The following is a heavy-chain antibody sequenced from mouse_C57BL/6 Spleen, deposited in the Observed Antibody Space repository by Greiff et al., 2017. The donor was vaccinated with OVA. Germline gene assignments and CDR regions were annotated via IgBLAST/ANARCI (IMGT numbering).Heavy chain of an antibody. V-gene: IGHV1-15*01. CDR2: IDPETGGT. Sequence: VKLVESGAELVRPGASVTLSCKASGYTFTDYEMHWVKQTPVHGLEWIGAIDPETGGTAYNQKFKGKAILTADKSSSTAYMELRSLTSEDSAVYYCTRVSTVVARDYWGQGTTLTVSS. D-gene: IGHD1-1*01. J-gene: IGHJ2*01. CDR3: TRVSTVVARDY. CDR1: GYTFTDYE.